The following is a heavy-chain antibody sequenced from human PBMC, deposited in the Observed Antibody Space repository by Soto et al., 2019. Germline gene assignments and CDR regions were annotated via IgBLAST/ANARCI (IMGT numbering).Heavy chain of an antibody. CDR2: IYYSGST. J-gene: IGHJ4*02. Sequence: QVQLQESGPVLVKPSETLSLTCTVSGGSISSYYWSWIRQPPGKGLEWIWYIYYSGSTNYNPSLKSRVTISVDTSKNQFSLKLSSVTAADTAVYYCARTSGWYVAQYYFDYWGQGTLVTVSS. CDR3: ARTSGWYVAQYYFDY. D-gene: IGHD6-19*01. V-gene: IGHV4-59*01. CDR1: GGSISSYY.